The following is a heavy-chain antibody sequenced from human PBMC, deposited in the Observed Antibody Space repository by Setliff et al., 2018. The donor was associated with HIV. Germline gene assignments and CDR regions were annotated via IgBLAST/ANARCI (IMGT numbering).Heavy chain of an antibody. D-gene: IGHD3-22*01. J-gene: IGHJ4*02. CDR2: IYYSGST. V-gene: IGHV4-31*03. CDR3: ASTDYYDSSGYH. CDR1: GGSISSGGYY. Sequence: SETLSLTCTVSGGSISSGGYYWGWIRQHPGKGLEWIGYIYYSGSTYYNPSLKSRVTISVDTSKNQFSLKLSSVTAADTAVYYCASTDYYDSSGYHWGQGTLVTVSS.